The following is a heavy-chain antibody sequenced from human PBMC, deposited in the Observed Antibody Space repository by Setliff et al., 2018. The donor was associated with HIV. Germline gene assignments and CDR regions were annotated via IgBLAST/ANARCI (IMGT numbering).Heavy chain of an antibody. D-gene: IGHD3-3*01. CDR1: GGSISSHY. V-gene: IGHV4-59*10. Sequence: SETLSLTCAVSGGSISSHYWSWIRQPPGKGLQWIGSIYNSASTYYSPSLKRRVIMSVDTSKNRFSLRLSSVSAADTAVYYCARTSYNFWGGPDSWGQGTLVTVSS. CDR3: ARTSYNFWGGPDS. J-gene: IGHJ4*02. CDR2: IYNSAST.